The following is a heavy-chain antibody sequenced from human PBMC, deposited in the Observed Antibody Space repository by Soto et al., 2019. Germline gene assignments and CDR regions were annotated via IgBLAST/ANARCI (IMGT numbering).Heavy chain of an antibody. Sequence: GASVKVSCKVSGYTLTELSMHWVRQAPGKGLEWMGGFDPEDGETIYAQKFQGRVTMTEDTSTDTAYMELSSLRSEDTAVYYCATTPGPYGAYDNWFDPWGQGTLVTVSS. V-gene: IGHV1-24*01. J-gene: IGHJ5*02. CDR2: FDPEDGET. CDR3: ATTPGPYGAYDNWFDP. CDR1: GYTLTELS. D-gene: IGHD4-17*01.